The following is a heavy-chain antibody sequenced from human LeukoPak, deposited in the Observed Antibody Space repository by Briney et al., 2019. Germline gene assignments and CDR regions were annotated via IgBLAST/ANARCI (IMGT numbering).Heavy chain of an antibody. Sequence: GGSLRLSCAGSGFRFSSHGMHWVRQAPGKGLEWLGYIWYDGSNPDYVDPVKGRFTISRDNSKNTLYLQMNSLRAEDTAVYYCAKSLRKVHYYYYGMDVWGQGTTVTVSS. CDR3: AKSLRKVHYYYYGMDV. J-gene: IGHJ6*02. CDR2: IWYDGSNP. CDR1: GFRFSSHG. V-gene: IGHV3-30*02.